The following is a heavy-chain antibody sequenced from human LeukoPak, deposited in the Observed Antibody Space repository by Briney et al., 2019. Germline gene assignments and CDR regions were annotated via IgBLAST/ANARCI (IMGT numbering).Heavy chain of an antibody. V-gene: IGHV3-15*01. CDR3: TTDSPFLYYYYGMDV. J-gene: IGHJ6*02. CDR1: GFTFSNAW. D-gene: IGHD2-21*01. CDR2: IKSKTDGGTT. Sequence: GGSLRLSCAASGFTFSNAWMSWVRQAPGKGLEWVGRIKSKTDGGTTEYAAPVKGRFTISRDDSKNTPYLQMNSLKTEDTAVYYCTTDSPFLYYYYGMDVWGQGTTVTVSS.